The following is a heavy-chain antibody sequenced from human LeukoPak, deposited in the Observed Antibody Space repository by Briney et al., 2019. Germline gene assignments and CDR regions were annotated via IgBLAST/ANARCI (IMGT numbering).Heavy chain of an antibody. V-gene: IGHV1-46*03. CDR2: INPSSGST. J-gene: IGHJ4*02. D-gene: IGHD3-10*01. Sequence: ASVKVSCKASGYTFTSYYMHWVRQAPGQGLEWMGIINPSSGSTSYAQKFQGRVTMTRDTSTSTVYMELSSLRSEDTAVYYCARSVVGVRGVIINFPGYWGQGTLVTVST. CDR3: ARSVVGVRGVIINFPGY. CDR1: GYTFTSYY.